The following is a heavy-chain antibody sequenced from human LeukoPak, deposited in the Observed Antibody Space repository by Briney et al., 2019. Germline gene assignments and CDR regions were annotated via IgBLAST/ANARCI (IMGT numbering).Heavy chain of an antibody. Sequence: GGSLRLSCAASGFTFTNYGMTWFRQAPGKGLERVSSISGSAATISYADSVKGRFTISRDNSKNTLSLQMNSLRAEDTAIYYCAKDRVFDYYDIGELDYWGQGTLVTVSS. J-gene: IGHJ4*02. CDR2: ISGSAATI. V-gene: IGHV3-23*01. D-gene: IGHD3-22*01. CDR3: AKDRVFDYYDIGELDY. CDR1: GFTFTNYG.